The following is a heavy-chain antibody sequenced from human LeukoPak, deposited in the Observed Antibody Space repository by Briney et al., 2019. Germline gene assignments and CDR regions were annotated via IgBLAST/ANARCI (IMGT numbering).Heavy chain of an antibody. CDR3: ARDLSGRRYSSSWYDY. D-gene: IGHD6-13*01. CDR2: IWYDGSNK. V-gene: IGHV3-33*08. Sequence: PGRSLRLSCAASGFTFSSYGMHWVRQAPGKGLEWVAVIWYDGSNKYYADSVKGRFTISRDNSKNTLYLRMNSLRAEDTAVYYCARDLSGRRYSSSWYDYWGQGTLVTVSS. CDR1: GFTFSSYG. J-gene: IGHJ4*02.